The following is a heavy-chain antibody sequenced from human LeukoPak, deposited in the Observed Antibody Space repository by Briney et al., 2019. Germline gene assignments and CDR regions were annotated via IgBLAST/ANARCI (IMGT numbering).Heavy chain of an antibody. D-gene: IGHD3-22*01. Sequence: PGGSLRLSCAASGFTFSDYSMHWVRQAPGKGLNWVAFIRYDGNNKYYADSVKGRFTISRDNAKNSLYLQMNSLRAEDTAVYYCARDKAGVGDSSGSGIGYWGQGTLVTVSS. J-gene: IGHJ4*02. V-gene: IGHV3-30*02. CDR1: GFTFSDYS. CDR3: ARDKAGVGDSSGSGIGY. CDR2: IRYDGNNK.